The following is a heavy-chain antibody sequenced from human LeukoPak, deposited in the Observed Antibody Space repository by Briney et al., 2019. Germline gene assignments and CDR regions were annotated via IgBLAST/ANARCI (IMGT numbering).Heavy chain of an antibody. CDR3: ARDLAVAGTADDY. CDR2: IWYEGSNK. D-gene: IGHD6-19*01. CDR1: GFTFSSYG. V-gene: IGHV3-33*01. Sequence: GGSLRLSCAASGFTFSSYGMHWVRQAPGKGREWVAVIWYEGSNKYFADSVRGRFTISRDNSKNTLYLQMNSLRAEDTAVYYCARDLAVAGTADDYGGQGTLVTVSS. J-gene: IGHJ4*02.